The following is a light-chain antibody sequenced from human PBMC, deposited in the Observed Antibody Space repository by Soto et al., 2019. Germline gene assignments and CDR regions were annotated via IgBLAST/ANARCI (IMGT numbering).Light chain of an antibody. CDR3: QQFSSYPLT. Sequence: EIVLTQSPGTLSLSPGERATLSCRASQSVSNNYLAWYQQKPGQAPRLLIYCASNRATGIPYRFSGGGSGTDFTLTISRLEPEDFAVYYCQQFSSYPLTFGGGTKVDIK. CDR1: QSVSNNY. V-gene: IGKV3-20*01. CDR2: CAS. J-gene: IGKJ4*01.